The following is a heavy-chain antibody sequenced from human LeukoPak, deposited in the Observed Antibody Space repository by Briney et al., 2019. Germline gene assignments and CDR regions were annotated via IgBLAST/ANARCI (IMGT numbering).Heavy chain of an antibody. V-gene: IGHV3-30*02. CDR1: GFTFSNSG. CDR2: VRYDGSNK. D-gene: IGHD6-19*01. J-gene: IGHJ4*02. Sequence: PGGSLRLSCAASGFTFSNSGMHWVRQAPGRGLEWVAYVRYDGSNKYYADSVKGRITISRDNSENTLYLQMNSLRAEDTAVYYCAKDPPPGAVAGIDYWGQGTLVTVSS. CDR3: AKDPPPGAVAGIDY.